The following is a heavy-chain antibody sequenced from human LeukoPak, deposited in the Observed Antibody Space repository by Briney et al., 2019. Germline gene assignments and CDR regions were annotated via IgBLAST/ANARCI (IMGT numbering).Heavy chain of an antibody. Sequence: GGSLRLSCAASGFTFSSYSMNWVRQAPGKGLEWVSSISRSSSYINYADSVKGRFTISRDNAKNSLYLQMNSLRAEDTAVYYCARDLVDIVVVVAALDYWGQGTLVTVSS. D-gene: IGHD2-15*01. CDR1: GFTFSSYS. CDR3: ARDLVDIVVVVAALDY. J-gene: IGHJ4*02. CDR2: ISRSSSYI. V-gene: IGHV3-21*01.